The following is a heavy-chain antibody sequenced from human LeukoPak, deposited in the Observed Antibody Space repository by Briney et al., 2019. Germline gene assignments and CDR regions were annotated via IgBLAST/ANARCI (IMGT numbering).Heavy chain of an antibody. J-gene: IGHJ4*02. Sequence: PGGSLRLSCAASGFSVSTKYISWVRQAPGKGLEWVSVIYGADGTYYADSVKGRFTISRDNSKNTLYLQMNSLRPEDTAVYYCARDGLLGATNPFDYWGQGTLVTVSS. D-gene: IGHD1-26*01. CDR1: GFSVSTKY. V-gene: IGHV3-66*01. CDR2: IYGADGT. CDR3: ARDGLLGATNPFDY.